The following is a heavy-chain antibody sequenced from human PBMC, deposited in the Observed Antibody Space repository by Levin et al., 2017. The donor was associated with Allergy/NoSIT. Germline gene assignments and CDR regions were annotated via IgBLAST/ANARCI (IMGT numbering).Heavy chain of an antibody. Sequence: ASVKVSCKASGYTFSSYTINWVRQAPGQGLEWMGWINTNTGNPTYVQGFTGRFVFSLDTSVSTAYLQISSLKAEDTAVYYCARDWDLVVATMAYWGQGTLVTVSS. D-gene: IGHD5-12*01. J-gene: IGHJ4*02. CDR1: GYTFSSYT. CDR2: INTNTGNP. CDR3: ARDWDLVVATMAY. V-gene: IGHV7-4-1*02.